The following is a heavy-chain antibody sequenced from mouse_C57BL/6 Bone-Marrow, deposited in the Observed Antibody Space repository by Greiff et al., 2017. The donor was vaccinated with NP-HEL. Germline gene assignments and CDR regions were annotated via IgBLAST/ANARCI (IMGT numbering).Heavy chain of an antibody. J-gene: IGHJ2*01. D-gene: IGHD2-5*01. CDR3: ARSPYYSNYDY. V-gene: IGHV1-80*01. Sequence: QVQLQQSGAELVKPGASVKISCKASGYAFSSYWMNWVKQRPGKGLEWIGQIYPGDGDTNYNGKFKGKATLTADKSSSTAYMQLSSLTSEDSAVYFCARSPYYSNYDYWGQGTTLTVSS. CDR2: IYPGDGDT. CDR1: GYAFSSYW.